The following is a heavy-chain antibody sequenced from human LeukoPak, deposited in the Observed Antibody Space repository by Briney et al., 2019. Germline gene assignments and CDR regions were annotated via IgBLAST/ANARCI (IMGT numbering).Heavy chain of an antibody. CDR1: GGSISNFF. CDR2: IYYSGNT. D-gene: IGHD4-17*01. Sequence: PSETLSLTCSVSGGSISNFFWSWMRQPPGKGLEWSGYIYYSGNTNYNPSLKSRVTFSVDTSKNQFSLRLRSVTAADTAVYFCARTQTTLTTQYYYYMDVWGKGTTVTFSS. V-gene: IGHV4-59*01. J-gene: IGHJ6*03. CDR3: ARTQTTLTTQYYYYMDV.